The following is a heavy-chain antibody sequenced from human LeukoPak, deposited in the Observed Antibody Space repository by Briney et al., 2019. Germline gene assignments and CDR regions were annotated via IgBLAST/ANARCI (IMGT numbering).Heavy chain of an antibody. CDR2: IRYDGSNK. J-gene: IGHJ6*03. CDR3: AKDRHFEVVIALPYYYYYMDV. D-gene: IGHD2-21*01. CDR1: GFTFSSYG. V-gene: IGHV3-30*02. Sequence: GGSLRLSCAASGFTFSSYGMHWVRQAPGKGLEWVAFIRYDGSNKYYADSVKGRFTISRDNSKNTLYLQMNSLRAEDTAVYYCAKDRHFEVVIALPYYYYYMDVWGKGTTVTVSS.